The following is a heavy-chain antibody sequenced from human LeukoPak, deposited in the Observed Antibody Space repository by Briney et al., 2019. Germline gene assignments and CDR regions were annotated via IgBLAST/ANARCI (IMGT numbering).Heavy chain of an antibody. V-gene: IGHV4-59*01. CDR1: GGSISSYY. CDR2: IYYSGST. CDR3: ARRETDLTIFDSIGFDP. D-gene: IGHD3-9*01. Sequence: KSSETLSLTCTVSGGSISSYYWSWIRQPPGKGLEWIGYIYYSGSTNYNPSLKSRVTISVDTSKNQFSLKLSSVTAADTAVYYCARRETDLTIFDSIGFDPWGQGTLVTVSS. J-gene: IGHJ5*02.